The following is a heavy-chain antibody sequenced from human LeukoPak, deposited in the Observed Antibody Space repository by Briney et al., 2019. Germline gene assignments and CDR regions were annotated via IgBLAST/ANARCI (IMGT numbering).Heavy chain of an antibody. CDR2: ITHSGST. CDR1: GGSFSGYY. Sequence: PSETLSLTCTVYGGSFSGYYLNWIRQPPGKGLEWIGEITHSGSTNYHPSLKSRVTMSVDTSTNQFSLKLSSVTAADTAVYYCARCGLWSGPPPYYYYYYYMDVWGKGTTVTVSS. J-gene: IGHJ6*03. CDR3: ARCGLWSGPPPYYYYYYYMDV. D-gene: IGHD3-3*01. V-gene: IGHV4-34*01.